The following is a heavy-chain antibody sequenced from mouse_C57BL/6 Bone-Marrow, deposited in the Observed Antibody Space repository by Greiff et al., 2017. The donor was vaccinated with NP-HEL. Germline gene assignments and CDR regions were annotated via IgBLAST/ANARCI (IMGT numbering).Heavy chain of an antibody. CDR3: TIYDYDLRFFYAMDY. CDR1: GYTFTSYW. D-gene: IGHD2-4*01. J-gene: IGHJ4*01. Sequence: EVQLQESGTVLARPGASVKMSCKTSGYTFTSYWMHWVKQRPGQGLEWIGAIYPGNSDTSYNQKFKGKAKLTAVTSASTAYMELSSLTNEDSAVYYCTIYDYDLRFFYAMDYWGQGTSVTVSS. V-gene: IGHV1-5*01. CDR2: IYPGNSDT.